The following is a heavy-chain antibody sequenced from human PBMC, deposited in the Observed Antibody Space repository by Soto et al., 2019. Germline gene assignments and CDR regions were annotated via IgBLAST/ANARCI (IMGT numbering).Heavy chain of an antibody. CDR1: GYSFTSYW. D-gene: IGHD2-21*01. CDR2: IYPGDSDT. CDR3: ASISPAIKYAFDI. Sequence: PGEFLKISCKGSGYSFTSYWICWVRQMPGKGLEWMGIIYPGDSDTRYSPSFQGQVTISADKSISTAYLQWSSLKASDTAMYYCASISPAIKYAFDIWGQGTMVTVSS. J-gene: IGHJ3*02. V-gene: IGHV5-51*01.